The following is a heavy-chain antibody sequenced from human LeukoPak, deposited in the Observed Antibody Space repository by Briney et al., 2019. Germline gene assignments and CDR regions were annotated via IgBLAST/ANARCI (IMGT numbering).Heavy chain of an antibody. Sequence: ASVKVSCKASGYTFFDYYMHWVRQAPGQGLEWIGWISPNSGGTKYVQKFQGRVTMTRDTSITTVYMELSGLSFDDTAVYCCARGGGRYSVDYWGQGTLVIVSS. J-gene: IGHJ4*02. V-gene: IGHV1-2*02. D-gene: IGHD1-26*01. CDR3: ARGGGRYSVDY. CDR2: ISPNSGGT. CDR1: GYTFFDYY.